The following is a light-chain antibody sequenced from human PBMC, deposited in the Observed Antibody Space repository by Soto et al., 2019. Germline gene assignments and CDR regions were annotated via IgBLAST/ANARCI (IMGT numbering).Light chain of an antibody. CDR2: GAS. CDR1: QSVSSSY. V-gene: IGKV3-20*01. CDR3: QQYGSSPLT. J-gene: IGKJ4*01. Sequence: EIVLTQSPGTLSLSPGERATLSCRASQSVSSSYLAWYQQKPGQASRLLIYGASSRATGIPDRFSGSGSGTDFTLTFSRLEPEDFAVYYCQQYGSSPLTFGGGTKVEIK.